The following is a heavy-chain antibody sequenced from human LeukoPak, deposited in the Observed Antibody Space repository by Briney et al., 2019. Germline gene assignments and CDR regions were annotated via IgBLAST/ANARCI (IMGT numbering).Heavy chain of an antibody. D-gene: IGHD2-15*01. V-gene: IGHV3-30*03. Sequence: GGSLRLSCAASGFTFSSYGMHWVRQAPGKGLEWVAVISYDGSNKYYADSVKGRFTISRDNSKNTLYLQMNSLRAEDTAVYYCARGGPRRYCSGGSCYFDYWGQGTLVTVSS. CDR2: ISYDGSNK. CDR1: GFTFSSYG. J-gene: IGHJ4*02. CDR3: ARGGPRRYCSGGSCYFDY.